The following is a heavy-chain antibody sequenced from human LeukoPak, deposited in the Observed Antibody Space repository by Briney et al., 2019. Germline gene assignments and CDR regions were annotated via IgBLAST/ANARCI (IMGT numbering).Heavy chain of an antibody. CDR2: IWYDGTNQ. J-gene: IGHJ4*02. D-gene: IGHD3-3*01. CDR1: GFILSSYG. CDR3: ARDKIYDFWSGHNFDY. Sequence: GGSLRLSCVASGFILSSYGMHWVRQAPGKGLEWVAVIWYDGTNQYYGDSVKGRFTISRDNSKNTLYLQINRLRVEDTAVYYCARDKIYDFWSGHNFDYWGQGTLVTVSS. V-gene: IGHV3-33*01.